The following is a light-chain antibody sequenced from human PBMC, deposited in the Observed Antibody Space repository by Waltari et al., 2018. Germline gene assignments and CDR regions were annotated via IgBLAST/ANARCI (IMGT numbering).Light chain of an antibody. J-gene: IGLJ3*02. V-gene: IGLV1-44*01. CDR2: SNQ. CDR1: SSNIGMNP. CDR3: AAWDDSLNAWV. Sequence: QSVLTQPPSAPGTPGPSVTIPCSGSSSNIGMNPVTWYQQLPGTAPKLLIYSNQQRPSGVPDRFSASKSGTSASLAISGLQSGDGADFYCAAWDDSLNAWVFGGGTKLTVL.